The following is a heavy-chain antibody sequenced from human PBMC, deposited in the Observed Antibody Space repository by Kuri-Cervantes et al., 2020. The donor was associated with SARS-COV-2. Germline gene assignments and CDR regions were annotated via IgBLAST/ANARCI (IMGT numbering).Heavy chain of an antibody. V-gene: IGHV3-33*01. CDR1: GFTFSSYG. D-gene: IGHD2-2*01. J-gene: IGHJ5*02. Sequence: GESLKISCAASGFTFSSYGMHWVRQAPGKGLEWVAVIWYDGSNKYYADSVKGRFTISRDNSKNTLYLQMNSLRAEDTAVYYCAREGPTATLYPWGQGTLVTVSS. CDR3: AREGPTATLYP. CDR2: IWYDGSNK.